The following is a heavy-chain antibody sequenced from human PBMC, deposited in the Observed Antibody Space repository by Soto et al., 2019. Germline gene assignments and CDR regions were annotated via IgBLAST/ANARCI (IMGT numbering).Heavy chain of an antibody. D-gene: IGHD6-13*01. J-gene: IGHJ3*02. Sequence: QVQLVQSGAEVKKPGASVKVSCKASGYTFTSYYMHWVRQAPGQGLEWMGIINPSGGSTSYAQKCQGRVTMTGDTSTSTVYMELSSLRSEDTAVYYCASSSPGSRTLMDIWGQGTMVTVSS. CDR3: ASSSPGSRTLMDI. V-gene: IGHV1-46*03. CDR2: INPSGGST. CDR1: GYTFTSYY.